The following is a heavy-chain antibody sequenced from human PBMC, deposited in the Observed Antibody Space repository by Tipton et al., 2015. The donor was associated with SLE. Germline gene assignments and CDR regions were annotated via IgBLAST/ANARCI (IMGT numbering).Heavy chain of an antibody. CDR1: GFTFKNYG. V-gene: IGHV3-48*01. J-gene: IGHJ1*01. D-gene: IGHD3-3*01. Sequence: SLRLSCAASGFTFKNYGMNWVRQAPGKGLEWISYISNSATTVHYADSVKGRFTISRDNAKNSLFLQMTSLRAEDTALYYCARAGRSIFGGAFGYFQHWSQGTLVSVSS. CDR3: ARAGRSIFGGAFGYFQH. CDR2: ISNSATTV.